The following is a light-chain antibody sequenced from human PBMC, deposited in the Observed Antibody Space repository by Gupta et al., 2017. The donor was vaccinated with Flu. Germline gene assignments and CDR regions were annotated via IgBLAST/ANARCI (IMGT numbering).Light chain of an antibody. Sequence: ETVMTQSAATLSVSSGERVTLSCRASQTVRSSLGWYKQKPGQAPRLLIYGASTRDTGITARLSGGGFGKEFTLTISSRQSEDFGVYYCQQDYKWPPHTFGQGTKLEIK. V-gene: IGKV3-15*01. CDR2: GAS. CDR1: QTVRSS. CDR3: QQDYKWPPHT. J-gene: IGKJ2*01.